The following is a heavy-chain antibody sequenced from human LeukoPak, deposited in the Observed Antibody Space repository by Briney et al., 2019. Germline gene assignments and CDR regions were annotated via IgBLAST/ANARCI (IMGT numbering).Heavy chain of an antibody. Sequence: GGSLRLSCTASAFTFSVCDMRWFRQAPGKGRGWVSCISYRTSHIYYAHSVKGRFTIYRDNAKNSLYLQMDSLRAEDTAVYFCGRAFPPLRTAAAGDYWGQGTLVTVSS. V-gene: IGHV3-21*01. CDR1: AFTFSVCD. CDR2: ISYRTSHI. D-gene: IGHD6-13*01. CDR3: GRAFPPLRTAAAGDY. J-gene: IGHJ4*02.